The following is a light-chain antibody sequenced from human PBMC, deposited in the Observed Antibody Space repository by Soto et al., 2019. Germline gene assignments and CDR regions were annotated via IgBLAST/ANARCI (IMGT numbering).Light chain of an antibody. CDR3: QQYYTTRWT. V-gene: IGKV4-1*01. Sequence: DIVMTQSPDSLAVSLGERATINCKSSQSVLYSSNNKNSVAWYQQKPGQPPQLLIYWASTRESGVPDRFSGSESGTDFTLTISSLQAEDVAVYCCQQYYTTRWTFGQGTKVDIK. CDR2: WAS. CDR1: QSVLYSSNNKNS. J-gene: IGKJ1*01.